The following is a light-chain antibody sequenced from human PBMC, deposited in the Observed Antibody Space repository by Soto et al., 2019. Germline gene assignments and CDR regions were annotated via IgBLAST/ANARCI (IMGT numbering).Light chain of an antibody. CDR1: SSDVGYYNY. V-gene: IGLV2-14*01. J-gene: IGLJ1*01. CDR2: DVN. CDR3: SSNTSSSTYV. Sequence: QSVLTQPASVSGSPGQSIAISCTGTSSDVGYYNYVSWYQQHPGKAPKVMIYDVNNRPSGVSDRFSGSKSGNTASLTISGLQAEDEADYYCSSNTSSSTYVFGTETKVTVL.